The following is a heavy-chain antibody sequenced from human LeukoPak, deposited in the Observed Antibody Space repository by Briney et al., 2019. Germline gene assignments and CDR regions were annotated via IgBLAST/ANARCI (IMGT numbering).Heavy chain of an antibody. CDR3: ARDQDWNDRGGLDY. CDR2: VSTNSSYI. V-gene: IGHV3-21*01. J-gene: IGHJ4*02. CDR1: GFTFSSYS. Sequence: GGSLRLSCAASGFTFSSYSMNWVRQAPGKGLEWVSFVSTNSSYIYYADSVQGRFTVSRDNAKNSLYLQMNSLRPEDTAVYYCARDQDWNDRGGLDYWGQGTLVTVSS. D-gene: IGHD1-1*01.